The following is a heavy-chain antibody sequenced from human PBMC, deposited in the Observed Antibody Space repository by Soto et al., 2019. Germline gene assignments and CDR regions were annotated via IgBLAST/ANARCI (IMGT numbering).Heavy chain of an antibody. CDR3: ASEGVTSSYWYFDL. CDR1: GFTFSSYA. CDR2: ISYDGSNK. J-gene: IGHJ2*01. D-gene: IGHD4-17*01. V-gene: IGHV3-30-3*01. Sequence: GGSLRLSCAASGFTFSSYAMHWVRQAPGKGLEWVAVISYDGSNKYYADSVKGRFTISRDNSKNTLYLQMNSLRAEDTAVYYCASEGVTSSYWYFDLWGRGTLVTVSS.